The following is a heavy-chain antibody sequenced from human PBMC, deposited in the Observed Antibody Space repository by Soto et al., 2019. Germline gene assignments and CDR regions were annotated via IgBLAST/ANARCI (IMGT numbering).Heavy chain of an antibody. J-gene: IGHJ6*02. D-gene: IGHD3-10*01. CDR3: AKDISSGSYLYYYGMDV. Sequence: GGSLRLSCAASGFTFDDYTMHWVRQAPGKGLEWVSLISWDGGSTYYADSVKGRFTISRDNSKNSLYLQMNSLRTEDTALYYCAKDISSGSYLYYYGMDVWGQGTTVTVSS. CDR1: GFTFDDYT. V-gene: IGHV3-43*01. CDR2: ISWDGGST.